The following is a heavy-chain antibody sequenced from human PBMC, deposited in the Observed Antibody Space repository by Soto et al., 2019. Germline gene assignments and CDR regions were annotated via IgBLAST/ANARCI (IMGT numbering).Heavy chain of an antibody. CDR3: ARVVRIAAAGTWWFDP. V-gene: IGHV1-18*01. CDR1: GYTFTSYG. J-gene: IGHJ5*02. CDR2: ISAYNGNT. Sequence: ASVKVSCKASGYTFTSYGISCVRQAPGQGLEWMGWISAYNGNTNYAQKLQGRVTMTTDTSTSTAYMELRSLRSDDTAVYYCARVVRIAAAGTWWFDPWGQGTLVTVSS. D-gene: IGHD6-13*01.